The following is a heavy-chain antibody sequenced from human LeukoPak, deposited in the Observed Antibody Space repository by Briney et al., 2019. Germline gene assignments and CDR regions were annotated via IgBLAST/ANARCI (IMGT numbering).Heavy chain of an antibody. Sequence: ASVKVSCKASGYTFTNYAMNWVRQVPGQGLKWMGWIDTNTGNPTYAQGFTERFVFSLDTSVNTAYLQINSLKSEDTAVYYCARDNYGAEEGIGSSLVWLDPWGQGTLVTVSS. J-gene: IGHJ5*02. CDR2: IDTNTGNP. V-gene: IGHV7-4-1*02. CDR1: GYTFTNYA. D-gene: IGHD6-13*01. CDR3: ARDNYGAEEGIGSSLVWLDP.